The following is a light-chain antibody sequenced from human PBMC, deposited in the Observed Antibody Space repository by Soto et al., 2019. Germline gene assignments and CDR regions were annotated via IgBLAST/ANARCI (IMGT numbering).Light chain of an antibody. Sequence: EIVLTQSPGTLSLSPGEGATLSCRASQSVRSSFLAWYQQKPGQAPSLLIYGASSRATGIPDRFSGGGSGTDFTLTITGLEPEDLAVYYCQQYGSSPTFGGGTKVEIK. CDR3: QQYGSSPT. J-gene: IGKJ4*01. CDR2: GAS. CDR1: QSVRSSF. V-gene: IGKV3-20*01.